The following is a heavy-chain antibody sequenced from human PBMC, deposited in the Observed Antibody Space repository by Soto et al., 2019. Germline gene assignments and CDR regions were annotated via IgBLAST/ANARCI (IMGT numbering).Heavy chain of an antibody. CDR3: VKSIAVAPGWLDP. J-gene: IGHJ5*02. V-gene: IGHV3-33*06. D-gene: IGHD6-19*01. CDR1: GFIFSSYG. CDR2: IWYDGSNT. Sequence: GGSLRLSCAASGFIFSSYGMHWVRQAPGKGLEWVAGIWYDGSNTFYSDAVKGRFSISRDNSKNTVDLQMNSLRAEDTAVYYCVKSIAVAPGWLDPWGQGIQVTVS.